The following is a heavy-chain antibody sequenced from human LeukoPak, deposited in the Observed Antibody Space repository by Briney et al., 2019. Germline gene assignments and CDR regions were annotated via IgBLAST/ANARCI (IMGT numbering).Heavy chain of an antibody. CDR3: ARELPSRGYFDY. CDR2: ISYHGSNT. CDR1: EFTFSNYA. J-gene: IGHJ4*02. V-gene: IGHV3-30*04. Sequence: GRSLRLSCAASEFTFSNYAMHWVRQAPGKGLEWVAVISYHGSNTYYADSVKGRFTISGDNSKNTLFLQMNSLRADDTAVYFCARELPSRGYFDYWGQGTLVTVSS. D-gene: IGHD1-26*01.